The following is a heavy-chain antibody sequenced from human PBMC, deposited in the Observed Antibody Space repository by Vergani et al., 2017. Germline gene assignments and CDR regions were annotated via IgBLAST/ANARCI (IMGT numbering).Heavy chain of an antibody. D-gene: IGHD3-3*01. CDR2: IKSKTDGGTT. Sequence: EVQLVETGGGLIQPGGSLRLSCAASGFTFSNAWMSWVRQAPGKGLDWVGRIKSKTDGGTTDYAAPVKGRFTISRDDSKNTLYLQMNSLKTEDTAVYYCTTDKHYDFWSGYYRYFDYWGQGTLVTVSS. CDR1: GFTFSNAW. V-gene: IGHV3-15*01. J-gene: IGHJ4*02. CDR3: TTDKHYDFWSGYYRYFDY.